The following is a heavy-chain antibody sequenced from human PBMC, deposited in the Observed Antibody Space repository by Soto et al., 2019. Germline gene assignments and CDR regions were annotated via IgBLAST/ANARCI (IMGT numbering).Heavy chain of an antibody. CDR1: GGSLNGNS. Sequence: PSETLSLTCAVYGGSLNGNSWPWPRQTPGKGLEWIGEINHSGSTNYNPSLKSRVTISVDTSKNQFSLKLSSVTAADTAVYYCASGGYSYGLDYWGQGTLVTVSS. CDR2: INHSGST. CDR3: ASGGYSYGLDY. D-gene: IGHD5-18*01. V-gene: IGHV4-34*01. J-gene: IGHJ4*02.